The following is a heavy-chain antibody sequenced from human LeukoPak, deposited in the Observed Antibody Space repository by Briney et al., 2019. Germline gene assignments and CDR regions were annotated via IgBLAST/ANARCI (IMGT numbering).Heavy chain of an antibody. D-gene: IGHD3-9*01. CDR1: GFTFSSYA. Sequence: KPGGCLRLSFAASGFTFSSYAMHWGRQAPGKWRELVAVISYDGRNKYYADSVQGRFTISRDNSKHTLYLQMNSLSAEDTAVYYCARERLPQNFDSGMDVWGQGTTVTVSS. CDR3: ARERLPQNFDSGMDV. CDR2: ISYDGRNK. V-gene: IGHV3-30*04. J-gene: IGHJ6*02.